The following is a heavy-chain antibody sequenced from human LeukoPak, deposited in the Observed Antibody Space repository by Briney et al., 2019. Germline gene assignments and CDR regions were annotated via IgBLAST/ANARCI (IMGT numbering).Heavy chain of an antibody. J-gene: IGHJ3*02. V-gene: IGHV3-30-3*01. CDR3: ARVRRTVAGTLDDAFDI. D-gene: IGHD6-19*01. CDR2: ISYDGSNK. Sequence: PGRSLRLSCAASGFTFSSYAMHWVRQAPGKGLEWVAVISYDGSNKYYADSVKGRFTISRDNSKNTLYLQMNSLRAEDTAVCYCARVRRTVAGTLDDAFDIWGQGTMVTVSS. CDR1: GFTFSSYA.